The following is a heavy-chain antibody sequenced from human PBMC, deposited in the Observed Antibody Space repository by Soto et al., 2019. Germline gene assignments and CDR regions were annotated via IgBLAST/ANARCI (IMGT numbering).Heavy chain of an antibody. CDR2: IYYSGST. CDR1: GDSISSGDYY. Sequence: SETLSLTCTASGDSISSGDYYWSWIRQPPGKGLEWIGYIYYSGSTYYNPSLKSRVTISVDTSKNQFSLKLSSVTAADTAVYYCARDEGATDSFDYWGQGTLVTVSS. CDR3: ARDEGATDSFDY. J-gene: IGHJ4*02. D-gene: IGHD1-26*01. V-gene: IGHV4-30-4*01.